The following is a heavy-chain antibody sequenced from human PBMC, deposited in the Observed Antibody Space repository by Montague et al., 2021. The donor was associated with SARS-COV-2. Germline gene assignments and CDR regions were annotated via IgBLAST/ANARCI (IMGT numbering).Heavy chain of an antibody. CDR3: ASPTYYYDSCGSDAFDI. V-gene: IGHV4-39*01. CDR1: GGSISSSSYY. Sequence: SETLSLTCTVSGGSISSSSYYWGWIRQPPGQGLVWNGSIYYSGSTYYNPSLKSRVTISVDTSKNQFSLKLSSVAAADTSVYYCASPTYYYDSCGSDAFDIWGQGTMVTVSS. J-gene: IGHJ3*02. D-gene: IGHD3-22*01. CDR2: IYYSGST.